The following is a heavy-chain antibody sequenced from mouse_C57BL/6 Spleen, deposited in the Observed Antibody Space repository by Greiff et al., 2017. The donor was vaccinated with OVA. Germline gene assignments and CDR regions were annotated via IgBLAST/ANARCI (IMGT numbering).Heavy chain of an antibody. D-gene: IGHD1-1*01. CDR1: GYSITSGYY. J-gene: IGHJ1*03. V-gene: IGHV3-6*01. CDR3: ARDGYYGSSLYWYFDV. CDR2: ISYDGSN. Sequence: ESGPGLVKPSQSLSLTCSVTGYSITSGYYWNWIRQFPGNKLEWMGYISYDGSNNYNPSLKNRISITRDTSKNQFFLKLNSVTTEDTATYYCARDGYYGSSLYWYFDVWGTGTTVTVSS.